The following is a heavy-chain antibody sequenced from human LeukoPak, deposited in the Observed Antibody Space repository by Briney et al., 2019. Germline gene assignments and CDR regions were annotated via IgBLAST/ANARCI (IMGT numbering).Heavy chain of an antibody. Sequence: AGGSLRLSCVASGFTFNSYAMYWVRQAPGKGLEWVAGVFGSGGSAHYTDSAEGRFTIFRDNSKNTVYLQMSSLRAEDTAVYYCGKTTVGYSSGRYPGWPIDYWGQGTLVTVSS. J-gene: IGHJ4*02. D-gene: IGHD6-19*01. CDR2: VFGSGGSA. V-gene: IGHV3-23*01. CDR3: GKTTVGYSSGRYPGWPIDY. CDR1: GFTFNSYA.